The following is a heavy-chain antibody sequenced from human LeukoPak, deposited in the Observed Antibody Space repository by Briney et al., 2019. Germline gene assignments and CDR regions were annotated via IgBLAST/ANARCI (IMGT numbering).Heavy chain of an antibody. CDR2: ISSSSSYI. Sequence: PGGSLRLSCAVSGFTFSSYSMNWVRQAPGKGLEWVSSISSSSSYIYYADSVKGRFTISRDNAKNSLYLQMNSLRAEDTAVYYCARSGFWSGYSFFDYWGQGTLVTVSS. CDR3: ARSGFWSGYSFFDY. J-gene: IGHJ4*02. CDR1: GFTFSSYS. D-gene: IGHD3-3*01. V-gene: IGHV3-21*01.